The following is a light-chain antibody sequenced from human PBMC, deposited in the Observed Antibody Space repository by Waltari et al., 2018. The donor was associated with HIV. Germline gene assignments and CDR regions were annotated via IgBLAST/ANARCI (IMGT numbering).Light chain of an antibody. CDR3: ASYTANDTVM. CDR2: KVD. V-gene: IGLV2-14*01. J-gene: IGLJ3*02. Sequence: SGLTQPASVSGFPGQSITISCTGADSAFGFYTFVSWYHQPPGKVPKVILSKVDSRASGVSDRFSGSKSGNTASLTISGLRTEDEGVYFCASYTANDTVMFAGGTTVTVL. CDR1: DSAFGFYTF.